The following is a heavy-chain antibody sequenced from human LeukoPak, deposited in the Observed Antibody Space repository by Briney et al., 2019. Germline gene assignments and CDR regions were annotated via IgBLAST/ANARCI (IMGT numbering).Heavy chain of an antibody. J-gene: IGHJ3*02. CDR2: IYPGDSDT. D-gene: IGHD3-9*01. CDR3: ASSNILTGYDDAFDI. V-gene: IGHV5-51*01. CDR1: GYRFTSNW. Sequence: GESLKISCKAYGYRFTSNWIGWVRQMPGKGLEWMGIIYPGDSDTRYSPSFQGQVTISADKSISTAYLQWSSLKASDTAMYYCASSNILTGYDDAFDIWGQGTMVTVSS.